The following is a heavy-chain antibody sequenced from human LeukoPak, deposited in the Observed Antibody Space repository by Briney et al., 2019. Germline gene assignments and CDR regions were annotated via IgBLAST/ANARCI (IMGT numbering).Heavy chain of an antibody. J-gene: IGHJ6*04. CDR2: IRSKANSYAT. Sequence: GGSLKLSCAASGFTFSGSAMHWVRQASGKGLEWVVRIRSKANSYATAYAASVKGRFTISRDDSKNTAYLQMNSLKTEDTAVYYCTRHDNYDFWSGPSMDVWAKGTTVTVSS. CDR3: TRHDNYDFWSGPSMDV. CDR1: GFTFSGSA. D-gene: IGHD3-3*01. V-gene: IGHV3-73*01.